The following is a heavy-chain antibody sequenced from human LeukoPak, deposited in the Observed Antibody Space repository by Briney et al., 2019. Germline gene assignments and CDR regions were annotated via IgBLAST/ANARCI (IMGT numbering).Heavy chain of an antibody. Sequence: AASVKVSCKASGYTFTSDGISWVRQAPGQGLEWMGWIGAYNGNTNYAQKLQGRVTMTTDTSTSTAYMELRSLRSDDTAVYYCARAGYCSGGSCLVEAFDIWGQGTMVTVSS. J-gene: IGHJ3*02. D-gene: IGHD2-15*01. CDR2: IGAYNGNT. CDR3: ARAGYCSGGSCLVEAFDI. V-gene: IGHV1-18*01. CDR1: GYTFTSDG.